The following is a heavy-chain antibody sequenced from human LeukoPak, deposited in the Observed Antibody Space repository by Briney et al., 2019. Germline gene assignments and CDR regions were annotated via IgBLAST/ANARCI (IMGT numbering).Heavy chain of an antibody. V-gene: IGHV3-21*01. CDR3: AKVDGSGSYYFDY. CDR2: ISSSSSII. D-gene: IGHD3-10*01. J-gene: IGHJ4*02. CDR1: GFSFSSYS. Sequence: AGGSLRLSCAASGFSFSSYSMNWVRQAPGKGLERVSFISSSSSIIYYADSVKGRFTISRDNAWNSLYLQMNSLRAEDTAVHYCAKVDGSGSYYFDYWGQGTLVTVSS.